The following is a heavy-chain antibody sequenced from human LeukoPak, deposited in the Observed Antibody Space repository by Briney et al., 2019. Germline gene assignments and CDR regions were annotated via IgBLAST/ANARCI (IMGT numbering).Heavy chain of an antibody. CDR1: EFIFSTYW. V-gene: IGHV3-7*01. CDR3: IRDFRSADL. CDR2: IKEDGSES. Sequence: GGSLRLSCAASEFIFSTYWMSWVRQAPGKGLEWVANIKEDGSESHYVDSVKGRFTISRDNAKNTVYLEMNSLSVEDTATYYCIRDFRSADLWGQGTLVTVTS. J-gene: IGHJ5*02.